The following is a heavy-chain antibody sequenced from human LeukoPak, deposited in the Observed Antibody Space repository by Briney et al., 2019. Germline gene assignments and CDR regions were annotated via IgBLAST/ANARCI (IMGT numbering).Heavy chain of an antibody. V-gene: IGHV3-23*01. CDR2: ISGTGGSR. CDR3: AKGSSMSLGDSYFFDY. Sequence: GGSLRLSCAASGFTFSSYAMSWVRQAPGKGLEWVSAISGTGGSRYYADSVRGRCAISRDNSKNTLYLQMNSLRVEDTAVYYCAKGSSMSLGDSYFFDYWGQGTLVTVSS. J-gene: IGHJ4*02. CDR1: GFTFSSYA. D-gene: IGHD2-21*01.